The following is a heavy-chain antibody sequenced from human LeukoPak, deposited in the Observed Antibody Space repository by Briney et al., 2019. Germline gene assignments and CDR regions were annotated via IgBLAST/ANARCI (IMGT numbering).Heavy chain of an antibody. D-gene: IGHD3-3*01. CDR3: AREVVLRFLEWSDYFDY. CDR1: GGSISSGSYY. J-gene: IGHJ4*02. V-gene: IGHV4-61*02. Sequence: PSQTLSLTCTVSGGSISSGSYYWSWIRQPAGKGLEWIGRIYTSGSTNYNPSLKSRVTISVDTSKNQFSLKLSSVTAADTAVYYCAREVVLRFLEWSDYFDYWGQGTLVTVSS. CDR2: IYTSGST.